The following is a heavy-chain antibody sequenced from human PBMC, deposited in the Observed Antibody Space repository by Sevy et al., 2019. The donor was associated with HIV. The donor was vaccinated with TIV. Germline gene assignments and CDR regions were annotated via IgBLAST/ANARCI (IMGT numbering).Heavy chain of an antibody. CDR1: GFTFGDYW. Sequence: GESLKISCAASGFTFGDYWLTWVRQVPGKGLEGVANIKQGGSETYYADSVKGRFSISRDNAKNSLYLQMNSLRAEDTAVYYCARCQPDNYYHDGAVYYGLLFDHWGQGALVTVSS. J-gene: IGHJ4*02. CDR2: IKQGGSET. D-gene: IGHD3-9*01. V-gene: IGHV3-7*01. CDR3: ARCQPDNYYHDGAVYYGLLFDH.